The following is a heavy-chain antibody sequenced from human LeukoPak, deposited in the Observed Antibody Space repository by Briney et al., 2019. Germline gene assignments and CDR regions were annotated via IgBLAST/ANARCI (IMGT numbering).Heavy chain of an antibody. CDR3: ARRGSGGWGVFDI. D-gene: IGHD3-10*01. J-gene: IGHJ3*02. CDR1: GFTFSTYA. V-gene: IGHV3-23*01. CDR2: ISGSADKT. Sequence: GGSLRLSCAASGFTFSTYAMSWVRQAPGKGPEWVSTISGSADKTFYADAVKGRFTISRDNSKNTLYLQMNSLRAEDTAVYYCARRGSGGWGVFDIWGQGTMVIVSS.